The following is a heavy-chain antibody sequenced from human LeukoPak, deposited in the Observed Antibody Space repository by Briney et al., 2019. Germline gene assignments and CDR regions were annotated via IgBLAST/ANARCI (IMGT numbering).Heavy chain of an antibody. CDR1: GFTFSIYW. D-gene: IGHD2-21*01. J-gene: IGHJ4*02. CDR2: INNDGSTT. CDR3: ATIATPQDY. Sequence: GGSLRLSCAASGFTFSIYWMHWVRQAPGKGRVGVSRINNDGSTTTYAASVKGRFTISRDNAKNTLYLQMNSLRAEDTAVHYCATIATPQDYWGQGTLVTVSS. V-gene: IGHV3-74*01.